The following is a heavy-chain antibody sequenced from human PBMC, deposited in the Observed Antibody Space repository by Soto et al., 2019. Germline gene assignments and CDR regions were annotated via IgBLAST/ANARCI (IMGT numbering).Heavy chain of an antibody. CDR2: VYYSGGT. D-gene: IGHD1-1*01. Sequence: SETLSLTCTVSNGSMSPYYWTWVRQAPGKGLEWIGYVYYSGGTFYNPSLESRVTTSLDASKIQFSLKMTSVTAADTAVYYCARGHNGHERYFDSWGQGILVTVSS. J-gene: IGHJ4*02. CDR1: NGSMSPYY. CDR3: ARGHNGHERYFDS. V-gene: IGHV4-59*01.